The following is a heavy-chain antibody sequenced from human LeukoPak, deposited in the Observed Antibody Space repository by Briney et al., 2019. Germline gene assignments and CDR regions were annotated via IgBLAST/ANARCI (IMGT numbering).Heavy chain of an antibody. CDR1: GYTFTSYD. CDR3: ARDPRITGASDFDY. J-gene: IGHJ4*02. CDR2: MDPNSGNT. V-gene: IGHV1-8*01. Sequence: ASVKVSCKASGYTFTSYDINWVRQATGQGLEWMGWMDPNSGNTGYAQKFQGRVTMTRNTSISTAYMELSSLRSEDTAVYYCARDPRITGASDFDYWGQGTLVTVSS. D-gene: IGHD1-20*01.